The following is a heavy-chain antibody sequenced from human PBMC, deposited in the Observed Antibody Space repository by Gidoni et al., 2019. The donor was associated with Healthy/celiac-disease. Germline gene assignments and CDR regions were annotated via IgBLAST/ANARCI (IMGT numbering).Heavy chain of an antibody. V-gene: IGHV1-46*03. CDR2: INPSDGST. CDR1: GYPFTSYY. CDR3: AVAYCGGDCYSPSYYMDV. J-gene: IGHJ6*03. Sequence: QVQLVPSGAEVKKPRASVKVSCQASGYPFTSYYMHWVLQAPGQGPEWMGIINPSDGSTSYAQKCQGRVTMNRDTSTSTVYMELSSLRSEDTAVYYCAVAYCGGDCYSPSYYMDVWGKGTTVTVSS. D-gene: IGHD2-21*01.